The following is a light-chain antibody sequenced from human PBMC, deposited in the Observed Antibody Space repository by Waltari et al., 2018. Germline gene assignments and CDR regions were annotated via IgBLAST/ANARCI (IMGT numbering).Light chain of an antibody. CDR2: EDN. Sequence: QSALTQTASVSGSPGQSITISCTGTSSDIGSHNLVSWYQKSPSKAPRLIIYEDNKRPSGASNRFSGSKSGNTASLTIFGLQAEDEGEYYCCSYAGRRSLMFGGGTKVTVL. V-gene: IGLV2-23*01. CDR3: CSYAGRRSLM. CDR1: SSDIGSHNL. J-gene: IGLJ3*02.